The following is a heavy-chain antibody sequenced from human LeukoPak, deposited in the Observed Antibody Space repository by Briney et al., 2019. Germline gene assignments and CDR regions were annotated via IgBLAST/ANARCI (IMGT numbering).Heavy chain of an antibody. V-gene: IGHV3-21*01. Sequence: GGSLRLSCAASGLTFSSYSMNWVRQAPGKGLEWVSSISSSSSYIYYADSVKGRFTISRDNAKNSLYLQMNSLRAEDTAVYYCARVNTIYYYMDVRGKGTTVTVSS. CDR3: ARVNTIYYYMDV. CDR2: ISSSSSYI. J-gene: IGHJ6*03. CDR1: GLTFSSYS. D-gene: IGHD3-3*01.